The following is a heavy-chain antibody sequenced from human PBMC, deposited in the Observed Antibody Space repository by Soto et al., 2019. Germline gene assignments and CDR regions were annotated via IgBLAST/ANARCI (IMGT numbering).Heavy chain of an antibody. CDR3: ARDCDDLTSHVDY. CDR1: GFTFTRYS. V-gene: IGHV3-21*06. CDR2: ISRTTNYI. Sequence: EVQLVESGGGLVKPGGSLRLSCAASGFTFTRYSMNWVRQAPGKGLEWVSSISRTTNYINYGDSMKGRFSIPSDNAKNPLYREMTCLSAEDMAAYYCARDCDDLTSHVDYWGQRTLVTVSS. J-gene: IGHJ4*02.